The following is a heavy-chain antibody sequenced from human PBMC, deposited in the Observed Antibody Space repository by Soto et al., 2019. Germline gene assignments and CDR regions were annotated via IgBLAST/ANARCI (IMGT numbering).Heavy chain of an antibody. CDR3: AREPPMYFYESSAYHYYYGMDV. V-gene: IGHV3-11*01. D-gene: IGHD3-22*01. CDR1: GFTFSDYH. Sequence: GGSLRLSCAASGFTFSDYHMSWIRRAPGEGLEWVSYIRSSGSTMYYADSVEGRFTISRDNAKNSLYLQMNSLRAEDTAVYYCAREPPMYFYESSAYHYYYGMDVWGQGT. J-gene: IGHJ6*02. CDR2: IRSSGSTM.